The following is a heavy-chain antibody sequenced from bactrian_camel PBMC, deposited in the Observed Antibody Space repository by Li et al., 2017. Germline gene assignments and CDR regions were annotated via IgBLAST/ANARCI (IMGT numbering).Heavy chain of an antibody. CDR2: VTTGSGGRIT. J-gene: IGHJ4*01. Sequence: HVQLVESGGGSAQAGGSLTLSCVASGFDFSRYCMGWFRQVPGKEREGVATVTTGSGGRITDYVDSVEGRFSISKDSAKNTLYLHMNGLKLEDSAMYYCAADPLLRAGPLASISPDMWLFAHYGQGTQVTVS. D-gene: IGHD2*01. CDR1: GFDFSRYC. V-gene: IGHV3S1*01.